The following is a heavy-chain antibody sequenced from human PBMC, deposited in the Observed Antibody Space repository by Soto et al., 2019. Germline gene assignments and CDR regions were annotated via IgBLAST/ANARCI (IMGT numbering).Heavy chain of an antibody. Sequence: EVQLVESGGGLVQPGESLRLSCAPSAFDFGGSWMSWVRQAPGKGLEWVANIMPDGNKKYYVDSVKGGFTISRDNTKNSLVLQMNSLRAEDTAVYYCARGGRWLDFHSWGQGTLVTVSS. D-gene: IGHD6-19*01. CDR2: IMPDGNKK. V-gene: IGHV3-7*01. J-gene: IGHJ4*02. CDR3: ARGGRWLDFHS. CDR1: AFDFGGSW.